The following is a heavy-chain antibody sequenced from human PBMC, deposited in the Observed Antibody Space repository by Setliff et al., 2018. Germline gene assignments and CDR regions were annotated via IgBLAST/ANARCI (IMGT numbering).Heavy chain of an antibody. V-gene: IGHV3-23*01. CDR2: ISGSASST. D-gene: IGHD6-19*01. CDR3: ARGTGNPGLGYAFDI. J-gene: IGHJ3*02. CDR1: GFTFSNYA. Sequence: GSLRLSCAASGFTFSNYAMGWVRQAPGEGLEWVSSISGSASSTYYADSVKGRFTISRDNSKNTLFLQMLSLRVEDTAVYYCARGTGNPGLGYAFDIWGQGTMVTVSS.